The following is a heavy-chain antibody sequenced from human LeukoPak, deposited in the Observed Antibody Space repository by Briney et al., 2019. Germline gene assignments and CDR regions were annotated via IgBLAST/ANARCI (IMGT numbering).Heavy chain of an antibody. V-gene: IGHV3-30*01. CDR3: ARDAGTTLSGWFDP. Sequence: GRSLRLSCAASGFTFSSYAMHWVRQAPGKGLEWVAVISYDGSNEYYADSVKGRFTISRDNSKNTLYLQMNSLRAEDTAVYYCARDAGTTLSGWFDPWGQGTLVTVSS. CDR2: ISYDGSNE. D-gene: IGHD1-7*01. J-gene: IGHJ5*02. CDR1: GFTFSSYA.